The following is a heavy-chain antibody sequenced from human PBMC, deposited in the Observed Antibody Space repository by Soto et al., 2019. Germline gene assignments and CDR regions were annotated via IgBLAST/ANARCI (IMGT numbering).Heavy chain of an antibody. D-gene: IGHD3-22*01. CDR2: NYYSGST. CDR3: ARHPPHTNYDSSGYKSGFDAFDI. V-gene: IGHV4-39*01. Sequence: QLQLQESGPGLVKPSETLSLTCTVSGGSISSSSYYWGWIRQPPGKGLEWIGSNYYSGSTYNNATLKSPITIDVDTSKNQFALKLSCVTATDTSVYYCARHPPHTNYDSSGYKSGFDAFDIWGQGTMVTVSS. J-gene: IGHJ3*02. CDR1: GGSISSSSYY.